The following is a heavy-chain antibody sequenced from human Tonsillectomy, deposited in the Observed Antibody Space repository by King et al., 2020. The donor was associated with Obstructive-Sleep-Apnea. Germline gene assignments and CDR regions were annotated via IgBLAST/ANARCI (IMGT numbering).Heavy chain of an antibody. CDR1: GGSISTYY. J-gene: IGHJ4*02. Sequence: MQLQESGPGLVKPSETLSLTCTVSGGSISTYYWSWIRQPPGKGLEWIDYVYYSGSTNYNPSLKSRFTISVDTSKNQFSLNLSSVTAADTAFYCCARGGYYYLDYWGQGALATVSS. CDR2: VYYSGST. CDR3: ARGGYYYLDY. V-gene: IGHV4-59*08. D-gene: IGHD3-22*01.